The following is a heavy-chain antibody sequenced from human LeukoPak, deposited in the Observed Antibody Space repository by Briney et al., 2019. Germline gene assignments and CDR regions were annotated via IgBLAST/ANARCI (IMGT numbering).Heavy chain of an antibody. V-gene: IGHV4-38-2*02. J-gene: IGHJ5*02. CDR2: IHSSGNT. CDR3: ARDLGYSGSDWAP. Sequence: SATLSLTCTVSGYSISSGYYWGWIRQPPGKRLEWVGSIHSSGNTYYNPTLKSRVTISVDTSKNQFSLNLTSVTAADAAVYYCARDLGYSGSDWAPWGQGTLVTVSS. CDR1: GYSISSGYY. D-gene: IGHD5-12*01.